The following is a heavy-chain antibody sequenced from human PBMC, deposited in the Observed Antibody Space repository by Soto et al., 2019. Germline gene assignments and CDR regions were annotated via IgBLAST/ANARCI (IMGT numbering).Heavy chain of an antibody. CDR3: ARGSTDSYPGSRIFDF. Sequence: WWSLRLCCVASVITFGSRAMSWLRQAPGEGLEWVSTITDTGGDTKYSDSVRGRFTMSRDNSKKTLYLQMNNLRVEDSALYYCARGSTDSYPGSRIFDFWGRGTLVTVSS. CDR1: VITFGSRA. CDR2: ITDTGGDT. J-gene: IGHJ4*02. D-gene: IGHD3-10*01. V-gene: IGHV3-23*01.